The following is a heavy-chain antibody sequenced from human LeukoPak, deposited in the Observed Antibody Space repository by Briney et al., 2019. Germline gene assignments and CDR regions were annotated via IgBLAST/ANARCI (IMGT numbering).Heavy chain of an antibody. J-gene: IGHJ4*02. D-gene: IGHD3-22*01. Sequence: SETLSLTCTVSGGSISSADYYWSWIRQHPGKGLEWIGYIYYSGSTYYNPSLKSRVTISVATSKNQFSLKLSSMTAADTAVYYCARTYDSTDYWGQGTLVTVSS. V-gene: IGHV4-31*03. CDR1: GGSISSADYY. CDR2: IYYSGST. CDR3: ARTYDSTDY.